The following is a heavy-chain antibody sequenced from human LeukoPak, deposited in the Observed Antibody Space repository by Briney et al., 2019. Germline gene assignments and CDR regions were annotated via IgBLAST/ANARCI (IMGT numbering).Heavy chain of an antibody. CDR2: INPDGRST. V-gene: IGHV3-74*01. CDR1: GLPFSSYW. D-gene: IGHD6-13*01. J-gene: IGHJ4*02. CDR3: AGGAGVAAGTGFDY. Sequence: GGSLRLSCEASGLPFSSYWMHWVRQVPGKSLVWVSRINPDGRSTHYADSVKGRFTISRDNSKNTLYLQMNSLRAEDTAVYYCAGGAGVAAGTGFDYWGQGTLVTVSS.